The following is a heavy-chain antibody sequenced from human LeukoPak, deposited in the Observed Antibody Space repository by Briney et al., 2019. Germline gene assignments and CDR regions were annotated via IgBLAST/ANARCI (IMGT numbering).Heavy chain of an antibody. CDR2: IYYSGST. CDR1: GGSISSSSYY. Sequence: PSETLSLTCTVSGGSISSSSYYWGWIRQPPGKGLEWIGSIYYSGSTYYNPSLKSRVTISVDTSKNQFSLKLSSVTAADTAVYYCARVVPYDFWSGHQLDVWGQGTTVTVSS. CDR3: ARVVPYDFWSGHQLDV. D-gene: IGHD3-3*01. J-gene: IGHJ6*02. V-gene: IGHV4-39*07.